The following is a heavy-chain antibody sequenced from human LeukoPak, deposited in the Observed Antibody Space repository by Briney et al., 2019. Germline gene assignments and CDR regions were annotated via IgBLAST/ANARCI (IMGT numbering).Heavy chain of an antibody. V-gene: IGHV3-23*01. D-gene: IGHD5-18*01. Sequence: GGSLRLSCVASGITFSNYAVSWVRQAPEKGLDWVSVISGSAHKIRYADSVKGRFTISRDNSENIAYLQMNNLRVEDTAVYYCAGRPTGYSSGYIHWGQGTLVTVSS. CDR2: ISGSAHKI. CDR3: AGRPTGYSSGYIH. J-gene: IGHJ4*02. CDR1: GITFSNYA.